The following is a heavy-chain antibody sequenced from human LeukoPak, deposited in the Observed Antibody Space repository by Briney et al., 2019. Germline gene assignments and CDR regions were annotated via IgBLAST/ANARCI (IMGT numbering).Heavy chain of an antibody. J-gene: IGHJ4*02. Sequence: GGSLRLSCAASGXTFSSYGMHWVRQAPGKGLEWVGVIWYDGSHKYYADSVKGRFTISRDNSKNTLHLQMNSLRAEDTAVYYCARDLLLWFGELSGDSDYWGQGTLVTVSS. CDR3: ARDLLLWFGELSGDSDY. V-gene: IGHV3-33*01. D-gene: IGHD3-10*01. CDR2: IWYDGSHK. CDR1: GXTFSSYG.